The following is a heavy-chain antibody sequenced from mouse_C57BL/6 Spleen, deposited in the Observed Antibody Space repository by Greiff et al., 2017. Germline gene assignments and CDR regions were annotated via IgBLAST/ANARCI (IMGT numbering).Heavy chain of an antibody. V-gene: IGHV5-6*01. CDR3: ARLGWDGYAMDY. CDR2: ISSGGSYT. Sequence: EVQLVESGGDLVKPGGSLKLSCAASGFTFSSYGMSWVRQTPDKRLEWVATISSGGSYTYYPDSVKGRFTISRDNAKNTLYLQMSSLKSEDTAMYYCARLGWDGYAMDYWGQGTSVTVSS. CDR1: GFTFSSYG. J-gene: IGHJ4*01. D-gene: IGHD4-1*01.